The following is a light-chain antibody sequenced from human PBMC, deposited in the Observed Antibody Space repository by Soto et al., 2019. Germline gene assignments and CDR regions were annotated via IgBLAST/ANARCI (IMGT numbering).Light chain of an antibody. CDR3: QQYGSSGT. V-gene: IGKV3-20*01. CDR2: GAS. J-gene: IGKJ1*01. Sequence: EIVMTQSPATLSVSPGERATLSCRASQSVSSNLAWYQQKPGQAPRLLIYGASSRATGIPVRFSGSGSGTDFTLTIRRLEPEDFAVYYCQQYGSSGTFGQGTKVDIK. CDR1: QSVSSN.